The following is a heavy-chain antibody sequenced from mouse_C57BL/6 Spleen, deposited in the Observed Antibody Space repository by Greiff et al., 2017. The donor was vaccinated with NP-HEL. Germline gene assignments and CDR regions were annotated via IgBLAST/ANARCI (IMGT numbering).Heavy chain of an antibody. D-gene: IGHD2-4*01. CDR1: GYTFTSYC. Sequence: QVQLQQSGAELAKPGASVKLSCTASGYTFTSYCMHWVKQRPGQDLEWIGYINPSSGYTKYNQKFKNKDTLTADTSSSPAYLQLSSLTYEDSAVYYCARSNEYDAWFAYWGQGTLVTVSA. V-gene: IGHV1-7*01. CDR2: INPSSGYT. CDR3: ARSNEYDAWFAY. J-gene: IGHJ3*01.